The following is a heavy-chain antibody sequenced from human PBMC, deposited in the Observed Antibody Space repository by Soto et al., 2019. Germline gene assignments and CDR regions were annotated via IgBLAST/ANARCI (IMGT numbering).Heavy chain of an antibody. J-gene: IGHJ5*02. CDR1: GGSISSYY. D-gene: IGHD3-10*01. CDR3: ARSYYYGSWGIWFDP. V-gene: IGHV4-59*01. CDR2: IYYSGST. Sequence: LSETLSLTCTVSGGSISSYYWSWIRQPPGKGLEWIGYIYYSGSTNYNPSLKSRVTISVDTSKNQFSLKLSSVTAADTAVYYCARSYYYGSWGIWFDPWGQGTLVTVSS.